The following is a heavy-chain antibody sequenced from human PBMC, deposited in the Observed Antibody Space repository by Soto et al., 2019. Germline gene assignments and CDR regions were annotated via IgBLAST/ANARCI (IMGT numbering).Heavy chain of an antibody. Sequence: QVRLEESGPGLVKPSETLSLICSVSGGSVNNANYFWNWIRHHPENGLEWIGYIYYSGSTRYKPSFKTRATLSIDTYKNQFSLRLNSVTVADTAVYFCARDADYGGSRGGMDVWGRGTTVTVSS. V-gene: IGHV4-31*03. CDR1: GGSVNNANYF. D-gene: IGHD4-17*01. J-gene: IGHJ6*02. CDR3: ARDADYGGSRGGMDV. CDR2: IYYSGST.